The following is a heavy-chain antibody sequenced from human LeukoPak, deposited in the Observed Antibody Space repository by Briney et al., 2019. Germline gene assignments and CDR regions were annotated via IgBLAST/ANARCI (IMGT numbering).Heavy chain of an antibody. CDR3: ARDARYFDWLDY. V-gene: IGHV4-4*07. Sequence: PSETLSLTCTVSGGSISTYYWSWVRQPAGKGLEWIGRIYSSGSTNYNPSVKSRVTMSVDTSKNQFSLRLTSVTAADTAVYYCARDARYFDWLDYWGQGTLVTVSS. CDR1: GGSISTYY. D-gene: IGHD3-9*01. J-gene: IGHJ4*02. CDR2: IYSSGST.